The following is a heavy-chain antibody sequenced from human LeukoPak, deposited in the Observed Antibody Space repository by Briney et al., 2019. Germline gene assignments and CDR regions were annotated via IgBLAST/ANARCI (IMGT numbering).Heavy chain of an antibody. J-gene: IGHJ3*02. Sequence: ASVKVSCKASGYIFTDYYLHWVRQAPGQGLESMGWINPDSGDTNIVQKFQGRVTMTRDTSISTAHMELSRLRSDDTAVYYCARGGYSSSSTDAFDIWGQGTMVTVSS. D-gene: IGHD6-6*01. CDR2: INPDSGDT. CDR3: ARGGYSSSSTDAFDI. V-gene: IGHV1-2*02. CDR1: GYIFTDYY.